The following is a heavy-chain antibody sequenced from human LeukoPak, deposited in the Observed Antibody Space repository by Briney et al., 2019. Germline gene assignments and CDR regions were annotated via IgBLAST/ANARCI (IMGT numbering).Heavy chain of an antibody. V-gene: IGHV3-11*01. CDR3: ARAGPHSSGWYDY. CDR1: GFTFSDYY. J-gene: IGHJ4*02. CDR2: IYSSGSAI. D-gene: IGHD6-19*01. Sequence: GGSLRLSCAASGFTFSDYYMSWIRQAPGKGLEWFSYIYSSGSAIYYADSVKGRFTISRDNAKNSLYLQMNSLRAEDTAMYYCARAGPHSSGWYDYWGQGTLVTVSS.